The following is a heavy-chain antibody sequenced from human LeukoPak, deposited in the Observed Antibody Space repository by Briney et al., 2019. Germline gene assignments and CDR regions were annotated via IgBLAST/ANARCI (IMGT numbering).Heavy chain of an antibody. CDR2: IYSGGST. CDR3: ARDLTYYYYYGMDV. CDR1: GFTFSTYA. V-gene: IGHV3-66*01. Sequence: PGGSLRLSCAASGFTFSTYAMSWVRQAPGKGLEWVSVIYSGGSTYYADSVKGRFTISRDNSKNTLYLQMNSLRAEDTAVYYCARDLTYYYYYGMDVWGQGTTVTVSS. J-gene: IGHJ6*02.